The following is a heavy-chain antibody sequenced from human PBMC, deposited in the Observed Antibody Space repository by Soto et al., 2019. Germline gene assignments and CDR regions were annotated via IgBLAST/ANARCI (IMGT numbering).Heavy chain of an antibody. CDR1: GFTFSDYG. D-gene: IGHD1-26*01. Sequence: EVQLVESGGGLVQPGGSLRLSCVVSGFTFSDYGVNWVRQAPGKGLEWDSYISRGSDTIYYADSVKGRFTISRDNAKNSLFLQMNSLRDEDTALYYCARVSNTWEDDYWGQGTLVTVSS. J-gene: IGHJ4*02. V-gene: IGHV3-48*02. CDR2: ISRGSDTI. CDR3: ARVSNTWEDDY.